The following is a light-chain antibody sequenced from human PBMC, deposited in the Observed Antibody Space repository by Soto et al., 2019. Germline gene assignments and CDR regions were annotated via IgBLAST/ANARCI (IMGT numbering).Light chain of an antibody. Sequence: DIQMTQSPSTLSASVGDRVTITCRASQSISSWLAWYQQKPGTAPKLLIYKASTLQSGVPSRFSGSGSGTEFTLTISSLQPDDSATYYCHQYNDNWTFGQGTKVEIK. V-gene: IGKV1-5*03. CDR1: QSISSW. CDR2: KAS. CDR3: HQYNDNWT. J-gene: IGKJ1*01.